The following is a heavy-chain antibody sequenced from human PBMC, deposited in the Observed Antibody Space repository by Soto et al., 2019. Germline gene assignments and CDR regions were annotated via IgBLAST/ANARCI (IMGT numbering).Heavy chain of an antibody. D-gene: IGHD4-17*01. CDR3: ARDRTTVSNVLTYYYYYGMDV. CDR2: IIPIFGTA. Sequence: QVQLVQSGAEVKKPGSSVKVSCKASGGTFSSYAISWVRQAPGQGLEWMGGIIPIFGTANYAQKFQGRVTITADESTSTAYMELSSLRSEDTAVYYCARDRTTVSNVLTYYYYYGMDVWGQGTTVTVSS. V-gene: IGHV1-69*01. CDR1: GGTFSSYA. J-gene: IGHJ6*02.